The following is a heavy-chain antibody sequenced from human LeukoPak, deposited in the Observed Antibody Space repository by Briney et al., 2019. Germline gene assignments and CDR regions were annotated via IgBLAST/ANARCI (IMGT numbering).Heavy chain of an antibody. CDR1: GFTFSNYW. CDR3: TTVPYSGYDLHHFDY. D-gene: IGHD5-12*01. Sequence: PGGSLRLSCAASGFTFSNYWMHWVRQAPGKGLEWVGRIKSKTDGGTTDYAAPVKGRFTISRDDSKNTLYLQMNSLKTEDTAVYYCTTVPYSGYDLHHFDYWGQGTLVTVSS. V-gene: IGHV3-15*01. J-gene: IGHJ4*02. CDR2: IKSKTDGGTT.